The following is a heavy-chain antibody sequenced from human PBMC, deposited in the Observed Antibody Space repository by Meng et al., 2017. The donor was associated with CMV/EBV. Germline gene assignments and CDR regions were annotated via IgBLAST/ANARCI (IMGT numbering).Heavy chain of an antibody. CDR2: IWYDGSNK. CDR1: GFTFSSYG. Sequence: GESLKISCAASGFTFSSYGMHWVRQAPGKGLEWVAGIWYDGSNKYYADSVKGRFTISRDNSKNTLYLQMNSLRAEDTAVYYCATEPYSSSSEGDYWGQGTLVTVSS. J-gene: IGHJ4*02. V-gene: IGHV3-33*01. CDR3: ATEPYSSSSEGDY. D-gene: IGHD6-6*01.